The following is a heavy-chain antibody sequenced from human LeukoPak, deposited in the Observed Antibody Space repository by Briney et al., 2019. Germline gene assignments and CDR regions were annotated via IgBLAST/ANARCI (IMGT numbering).Heavy chain of an antibody. V-gene: IGHV3-7*01. CDR3: ARDQGTTGTTGYNWFDP. Sequence: PGGSLRLSCAASGFTVSNYWMSWVRQAPGRGLEWVANIKHDGSETYYVYSVKGRLTISRDNSKNSLYLQMNSLRAEDMAMYYCARDQGTTGTTGYNWFDPWGQGTLVTVSS. CDR2: IKHDGSET. D-gene: IGHD1/OR15-1a*01. CDR1: GFTVSNYW. J-gene: IGHJ5*02.